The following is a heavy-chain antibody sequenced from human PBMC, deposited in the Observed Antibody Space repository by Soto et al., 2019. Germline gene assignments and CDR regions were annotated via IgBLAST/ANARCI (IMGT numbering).Heavy chain of an antibody. D-gene: IGHD4-17*01. V-gene: IGHV4-39*01. CDR3: ARFAYGDYISDNWFDP. CDR2: IYYSGST. Sequence: PSETLSLTCTVSGGSISSSSHYWAWIRQPPGKGLEWIGSIYYSGSTYYNPSLKSRITISVDTSKNQFSLKLSSVTAADTAVYYCARFAYGDYISDNWFDPWGQGTLVTVSS. J-gene: IGHJ5*02. CDR1: GGSISSSSHY.